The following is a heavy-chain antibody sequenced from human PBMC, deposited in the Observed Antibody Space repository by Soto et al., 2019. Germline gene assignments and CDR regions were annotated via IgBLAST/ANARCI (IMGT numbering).Heavy chain of an antibody. CDR1: GFTFSSYD. CDR2: ISYDGSNK. CDR3: AKEDSSSWHYYYGMDV. D-gene: IGHD6-13*01. V-gene: IGHV3-30*18. J-gene: IGHJ6*02. Sequence: QVQLVESGGGVVQPGRSLRLSCAASGFTFSSYDMNWVRQAPGKGLEWVAVISYDGSNKYYADSVKGRFTISRDSSKNMLYLQMNSLRAEDTAVYYCAKEDSSSWHYYYGMDVWGQGTTVTVSS.